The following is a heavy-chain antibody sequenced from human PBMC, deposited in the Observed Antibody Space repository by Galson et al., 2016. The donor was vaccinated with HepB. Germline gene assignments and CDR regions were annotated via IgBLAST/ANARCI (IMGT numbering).Heavy chain of an antibody. CDR1: RGSLTNMY. V-gene: IGHV4-59*12. D-gene: IGHD2-2*01. J-gene: IGHJ4*02. Sequence: SETLSLTCTVSRGSLTNMYWSWIRQPPGKGLEWIGHIYYTGNTNYNPSLKSRAAMSVDASKNQFSLRLSSVTAADTAVYDCARGSQLLDYWGRGTLVTVAS. CDR3: ARGSQLLDY. CDR2: IYYTGNT.